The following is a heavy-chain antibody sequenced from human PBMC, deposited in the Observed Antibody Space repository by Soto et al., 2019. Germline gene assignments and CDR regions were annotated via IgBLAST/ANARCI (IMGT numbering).Heavy chain of an antibody. V-gene: IGHV4-59*08. CDR3: ARRYSSSWYIWFDP. CDR1: GGSISSYY. J-gene: IGHJ5*02. Sequence: QVQLQESGPGLVKPSETLSLTCTVSGGSISSYYWSWIRQPPGKGLEWIGYIYYSGSTNYNPSLKSRVTISVDTSKNQSSLKLSSVTAADTAVYYCARRYSSSWYIWFDPWGQGTLVTVSS. D-gene: IGHD6-13*01. CDR2: IYYSGST.